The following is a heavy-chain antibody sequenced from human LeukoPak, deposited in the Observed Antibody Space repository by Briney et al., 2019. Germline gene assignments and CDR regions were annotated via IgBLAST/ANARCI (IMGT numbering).Heavy chain of an antibody. J-gene: IGHJ6*02. V-gene: IGHV3-30*19. Sequence: GRSLRLSCAASGFTFNSCAMHWVRQAPGKGLEWVAVVSYDGSNKYYADSVKGRFTISRDNSKNTLYLQMNSLRAEDSAVYYCARDLRDGSKSYYYGMDVWGQGTTVTVSS. D-gene: IGHD3-10*01. CDR2: VSYDGSNK. CDR3: ARDLRDGSKSYYYGMDV. CDR1: GFTFNSCA.